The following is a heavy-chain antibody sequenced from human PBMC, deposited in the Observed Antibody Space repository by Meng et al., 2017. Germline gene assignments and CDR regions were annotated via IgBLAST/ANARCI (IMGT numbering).Heavy chain of an antibody. CDR1: GFTFSSYW. D-gene: IGHD3-3*01. J-gene: IGHJ6*02. V-gene: IGHV3-74*01. CDR3: ARDLRCITIFGVVTPYYYYGMDV. CDR2: INSDGSST. Sequence: GESLKISCAASGFTFSSYWMHWVRQAPGKGLVWVSRINSDGSSTSYADSVKGRFTISRDNAKNTLYLQMNSLRAEDTAVYYCARDLRCITIFGVVTPYYYYGMDVWGQGTTVTVSS.